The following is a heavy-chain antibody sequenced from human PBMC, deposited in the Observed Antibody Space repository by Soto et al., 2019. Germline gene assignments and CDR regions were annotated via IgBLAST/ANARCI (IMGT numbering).Heavy chain of an antibody. Sequence: VGSLRLSCAASGFTFSSYGMHWVRQAPGKGLEWVAVIWYDGSNKYYADSVKGRFTISRDNSKNTLYLQMNSLRAEDTAVYYCARDNPSVSYGMDVWGQGTTVTVSS. CDR3: ARDNPSVSYGMDV. D-gene: IGHD1-20*01. V-gene: IGHV3-33*01. CDR1: GFTFSSYG. CDR2: IWYDGSNK. J-gene: IGHJ6*02.